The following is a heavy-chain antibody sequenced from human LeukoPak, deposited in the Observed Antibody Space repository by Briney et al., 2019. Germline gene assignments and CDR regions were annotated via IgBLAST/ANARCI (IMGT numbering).Heavy chain of an antibody. J-gene: IGHJ4*02. CDR3: ASPGLSVSFYFDY. Sequence: PSETLSLTCTVSGGSISSYYWNWIRQPAGKGLEWIGRIHTSGSTNYNPSLKSRVTISVDTSKNQFSLKLSSVTAADTAVYYCASPGLSVSFYFDYWGQGTLVTVSS. CDR1: GGSISSYY. D-gene: IGHD1-14*01. CDR2: IHTSGST. V-gene: IGHV4-4*07.